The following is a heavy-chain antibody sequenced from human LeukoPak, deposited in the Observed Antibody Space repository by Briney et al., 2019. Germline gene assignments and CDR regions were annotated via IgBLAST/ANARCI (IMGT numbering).Heavy chain of an antibody. Sequence: SETLSLTCTVSGGSISSSSYYWSWIRQPPGKGLEWIGYIYYSGSTNYNPSLKSRVTISVDTSKNQFSLKLSSVTAADTAVYYCARSRGHAKFDYWGQGTLVTVSS. CDR3: ARSRGHAKFDY. J-gene: IGHJ4*02. CDR1: GGSISSSSYY. D-gene: IGHD3/OR15-3a*01. CDR2: IYYSGST. V-gene: IGHV4-61*01.